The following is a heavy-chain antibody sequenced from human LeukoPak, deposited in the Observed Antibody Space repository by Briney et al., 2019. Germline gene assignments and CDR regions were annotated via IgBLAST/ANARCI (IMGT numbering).Heavy chain of an antibody. J-gene: IGHJ4*02. CDR1: GLTFSSYA. CDR2: ISGSGGST. CDR3: AKSHLRGYSYGGNY. Sequence: GGSLRLSCAASGLTFSSYAMSWVRQAPGKGLEWVSAISGSGGSTYYADSVKGRFTISRDNSKNTLYLQMNSLRAEDTAVYYCAKSHLRGYSYGGNYWGQGTLVTVSS. V-gene: IGHV3-23*01. D-gene: IGHD5-18*01.